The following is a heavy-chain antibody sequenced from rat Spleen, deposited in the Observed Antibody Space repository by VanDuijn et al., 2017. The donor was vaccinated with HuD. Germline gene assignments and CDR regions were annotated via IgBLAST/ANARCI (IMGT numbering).Heavy chain of an antibody. J-gene: IGHJ3*01. CDR3: TTENYWFAY. V-gene: IGHV5-31*01. D-gene: IGHD1-10*01. CDR1: GFTFNNYW. CDR2: ISFDGSTT. Sequence: EVQLVESGGGLVQPGRSLKLSCVASGFTFNNYWMTWIRQAPGKGLEWVVSISFDGSTTYYRDSVKGRFTISRDNTKSTLYLQMNSLRSEDTATYYCTTENYWFAYWGQGTLVTVSS.